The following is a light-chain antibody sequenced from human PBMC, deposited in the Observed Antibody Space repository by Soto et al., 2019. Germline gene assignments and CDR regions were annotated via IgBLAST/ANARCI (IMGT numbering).Light chain of an antibody. Sequence: QSVMTQPPSVSAAPGQKVTISCSGSSSNIGGNSVSWYQQLPGTAPKLLIYDDNKRPSGIPDRFSGSKSGTSATLGITGLQTGDEADYYCGTWDTSLSAHVFGTGTKLTVL. V-gene: IGLV1-51*01. CDR3: GTWDTSLSAHV. J-gene: IGLJ1*01. CDR1: SSNIGGNS. CDR2: DDN.